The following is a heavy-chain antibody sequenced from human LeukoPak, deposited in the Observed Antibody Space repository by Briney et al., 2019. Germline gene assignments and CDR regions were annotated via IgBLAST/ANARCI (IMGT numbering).Heavy chain of an antibody. V-gene: IGHV3-30*18. CDR1: GFTFSSYS. CDR2: ISSDGSSR. Sequence: TGGSLRLSCAASGFTFSSYSMHWVRQAPGKGLDWVAVISSDGSSRYYTDSVKGRFTISRDNSKNTLYLQVNSLRAEDTAVYYCAKGENSKTYPVSGYWGQGTLVTVSS. D-gene: IGHD2/OR15-2a*01. J-gene: IGHJ4*02. CDR3: AKGENSKTYPVSGY.